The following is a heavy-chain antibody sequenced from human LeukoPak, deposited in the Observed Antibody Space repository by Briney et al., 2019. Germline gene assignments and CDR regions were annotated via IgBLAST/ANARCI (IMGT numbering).Heavy chain of an antibody. CDR2: FDPEDGET. D-gene: IGHD2-21*01. CDR3: AAVVIVGVTSDY. CDR1: GYTLTELS. J-gene: IGHJ4*02. V-gene: IGHV1-24*01. Sequence: ASVKVSCKVSGYTLTELSIHWVRQAPGKGLEWMGGFDPEDGETIYAQKFQGRVTMTEDTSTDTAYMELSSLRSEDTAVYYCAAVVIVGVTSDYWGQGTLVSVSS.